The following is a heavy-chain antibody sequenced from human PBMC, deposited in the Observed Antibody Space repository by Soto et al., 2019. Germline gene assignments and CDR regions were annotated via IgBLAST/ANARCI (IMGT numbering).Heavy chain of an antibody. CDR1: GYTFTSYY. CDR2: INPSGGST. Sequence: ASVKVSCKASGYTFTSYYMHWVRQAPGQGLEWMGIINPSGGSTSYAQKFQGRVTMTRDTSTSTVYMELSSLRSEDTAVYYCARVSYYYYDSSGPNSLASDIWGQGTMVTVSS. V-gene: IGHV1-46*01. CDR3: ARVSYYYYDSSGPNSLASDI. D-gene: IGHD3-22*01. J-gene: IGHJ3*02.